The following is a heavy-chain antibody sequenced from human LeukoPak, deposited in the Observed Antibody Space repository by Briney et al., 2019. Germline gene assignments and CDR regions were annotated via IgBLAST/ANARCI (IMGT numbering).Heavy chain of an antibody. CDR3: VLAPNSNWFDF. D-gene: IGHD2-8*01. CDR2: IHYSGNS. J-gene: IGHJ5*01. Sequence: SETPSLTCSVSGDSVSGFYWNWIRQSPGTGLEWIGNIHYSGNSNYSPSLKSRVTMSIDTSRNQFFPKLNSVTAADTAVYYCVLAPNSNWFDFWGQGTQVTVSS. V-gene: IGHV4-59*08. CDR1: GDSVSGFY.